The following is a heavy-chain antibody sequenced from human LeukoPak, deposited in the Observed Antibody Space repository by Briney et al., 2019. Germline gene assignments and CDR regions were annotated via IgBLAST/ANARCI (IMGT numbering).Heavy chain of an antibody. D-gene: IGHD3-3*01. J-gene: IGHJ5*02. V-gene: IGHV1-69*13. CDR1: GGTFSSYA. CDR2: IIPIFGTA. CDR3: ARVTLYDFWSGYYNWFDP. Sequence: SVKVSCKASGGTFSSYAISWVRQPPGQGLEWMGGIIPIFGTANYAQKFQGRVTITADESTSTAYMELSSLRSEDTAVYYCARVTLYDFWSGYYNWFDPWGQGTLVTVSS.